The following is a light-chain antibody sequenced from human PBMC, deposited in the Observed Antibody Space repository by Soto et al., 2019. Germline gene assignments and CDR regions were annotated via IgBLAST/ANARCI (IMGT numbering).Light chain of an antibody. CDR3: HQYGASPRT. CDR1: QSISSSH. Sequence: EIVLTQSPDTLSLSQGERATLSCRTSQSISSSHLAWYQQKPGQAPRLLMYGASNRDTGIPDRFSGSGSGTDFTVTISRLEPEDLAVYYCHQYGASPRTFGQGNEVEIK. J-gene: IGKJ1*01. V-gene: IGKV3-20*01. CDR2: GAS.